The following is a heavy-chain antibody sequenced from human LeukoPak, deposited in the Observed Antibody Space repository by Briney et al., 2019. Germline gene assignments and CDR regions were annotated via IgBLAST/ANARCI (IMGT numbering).Heavy chain of an antibody. D-gene: IGHD6-13*01. J-gene: IGHJ4*02. Sequence: GSLRLSCAASGFTITDHHMDWVRPAPGRGMEWVCRSKTTKPNSCTTEYAASVKGRFTISRDDSKNSLYLQLNSLKTEDTAVYYCVRVVTTSSGWYHFDNWGQGTLVTVPS. V-gene: IGHV3-72*01. CDR2: SKTTKPNSCTT. CDR3: VRVVTTSSGWYHFDN. CDR1: GFTITDHH.